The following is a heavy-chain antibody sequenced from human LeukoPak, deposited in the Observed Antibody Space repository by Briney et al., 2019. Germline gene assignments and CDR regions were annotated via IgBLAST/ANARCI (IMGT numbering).Heavy chain of an antibody. Sequence: GGSLRLSCAASGFTFRNYGMHWVRRAPGKGLEWVTGISHDENKKYYADSVKGRFTISRDNSKSTVYLQMNSLSTEDTAVYYCTKGGGTYYNPFDPWGQGTLVTVSS. J-gene: IGHJ5*02. D-gene: IGHD3-10*01. CDR2: ISHDENKK. CDR3: TKGGGTYYNPFDP. V-gene: IGHV3-30*18. CDR1: GFTFRNYG.